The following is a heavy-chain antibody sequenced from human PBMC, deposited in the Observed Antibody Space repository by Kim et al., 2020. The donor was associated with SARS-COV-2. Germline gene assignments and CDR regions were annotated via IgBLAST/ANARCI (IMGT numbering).Heavy chain of an antibody. Sequence: SETLSLTCTVSGGSISSSSYYWGWIRQPPGKGLEWIGSIYYSGSTYYNPSLKSRVTISVDTSKNQFSLKLSSVTAADTAVYYCARRRRQQLALYYYYGMDVWGQGTTVTVSS. CDR2: IYYSGST. CDR1: GGSISSSSYY. D-gene: IGHD6-13*01. V-gene: IGHV4-39*01. CDR3: ARRRRQQLALYYYYGMDV. J-gene: IGHJ6*02.